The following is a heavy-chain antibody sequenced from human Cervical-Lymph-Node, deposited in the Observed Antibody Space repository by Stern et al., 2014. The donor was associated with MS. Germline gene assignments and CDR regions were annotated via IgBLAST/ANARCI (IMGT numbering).Heavy chain of an antibody. CDR1: GGSINNNAYY. J-gene: IGHJ1*01. CDR3: AKIHRAFANQGH. D-gene: IGHD3-16*01. Sequence: QVQLVESGPRLVTPSETLSLTCTVSGGSINNNAYYWGWIRQPPGKGLEWIGSVLYSGNNYYNPSLKGRATVTVDKAKIHFSLKLMSVTAADTAVYYCAKIHRAFANQGHWGQGVLVTVSS. V-gene: IGHV4-39*01. CDR2: VLYSGNN.